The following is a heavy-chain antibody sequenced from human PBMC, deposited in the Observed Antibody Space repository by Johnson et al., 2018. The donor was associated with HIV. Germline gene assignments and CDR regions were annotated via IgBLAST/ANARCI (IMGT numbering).Heavy chain of an antibody. CDR2: IYSGGSI. CDR1: GFTVSSNY. J-gene: IGHJ3*02. Sequence: VQVVESGGGLIQRGGSLRLSCAASGFTVSSNYMSWVRQAPGKGLEWVSVIYSGGSIYYADSVKGRFTISRDNSRNTLYLQMNSLRAEDAAVYYCARAAIVVLPAGIFDIWGQGTMVTVSS. CDR3: ARAAIVVLPAGIFDI. D-gene: IGHD2-2*01. V-gene: IGHV3-66*03.